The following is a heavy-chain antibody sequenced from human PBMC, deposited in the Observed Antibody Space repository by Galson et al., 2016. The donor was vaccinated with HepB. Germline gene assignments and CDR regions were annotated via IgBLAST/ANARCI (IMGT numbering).Heavy chain of an antibody. CDR1: GFIFRGYG. Sequence: SLRLSCAGSGFIFRGYGMHWVRQAPGKGLEWVAADSMDGRRNFYADSVRGRFTISRDNSNNMLFLQMDSLRPDDTAVYYCAKRHEYCPPVGCSVDYWGQGTLVSVSS. D-gene: IGHD2/OR15-2a*01. V-gene: IGHV3-30*18. CDR3: AKRHEYCPPVGCSVDY. CDR2: DSMDGRRN. J-gene: IGHJ4*02.